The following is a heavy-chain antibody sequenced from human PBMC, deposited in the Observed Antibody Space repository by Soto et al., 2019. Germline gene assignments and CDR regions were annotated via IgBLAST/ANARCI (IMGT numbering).Heavy chain of an antibody. V-gene: IGHV1-46*01. Sequence: QAQLVQSGAEVKKPGASVKVSCKTSGYDFFKYNMHWVRQAPGQGLEWMGVINPNGGYTRHEQKFPGRVIMTRDTSSKIVYKELSGLTSEDTAMYYCTRADSDVVILPDVRPLFDLWGQGALVTVSS. D-gene: IGHD2-21*02. J-gene: IGHJ4*02. CDR1: GYDFFKYN. CDR2: INPNGGYT. CDR3: TRADSDVVILPDVRPLFDL.